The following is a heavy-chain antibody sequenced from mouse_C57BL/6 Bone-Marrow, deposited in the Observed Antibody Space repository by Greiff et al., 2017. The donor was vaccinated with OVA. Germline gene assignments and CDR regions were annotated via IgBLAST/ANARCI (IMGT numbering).Heavy chain of an antibody. D-gene: IGHD2-3*01. J-gene: IGHJ4*01. CDR3: VRFYDGYYVDYAMDY. CDR1: GFSFNTYA. CDR2: IRSKSNNYAT. Sequence: EVMLVESGGGLVQPKGSLKLSCAASGFSFNTYAMNWVRQAPGKGLEWVARIRSKSNNYATYYADSVKDRFTISRDDSESMLYLQMNNLKTEDTAMYYCVRFYDGYYVDYAMDYWGQGTSVTVSS. V-gene: IGHV10-1*01.